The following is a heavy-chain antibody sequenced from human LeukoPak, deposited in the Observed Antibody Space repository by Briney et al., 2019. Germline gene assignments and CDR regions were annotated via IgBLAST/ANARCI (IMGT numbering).Heavy chain of an antibody. J-gene: IGHJ4*02. CDR1: GFNFSSYS. Sequence: PGGSLRLSCAASGFNFSSYSMNWVRLAPGRGPEWVAHIKQDGSEKYYVDSVKGRFTISRDNAKNSLFLQMNSLRAEDTAVYYCARGPAAGNLLGYWGQGTLVTVSS. CDR3: ARGPAAGNLLGY. D-gene: IGHD6-19*01. V-gene: IGHV3-7*01. CDR2: IKQDGSEK.